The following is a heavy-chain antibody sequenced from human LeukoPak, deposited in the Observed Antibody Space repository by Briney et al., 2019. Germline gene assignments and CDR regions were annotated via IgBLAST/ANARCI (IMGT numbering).Heavy chain of an antibody. J-gene: IGHJ4*02. CDR3: ASVTRAAHFDY. V-gene: IGHV7-4-1*02. CDR1: GYTFTSHA. Sequence: ASVKVSCKASGYTFTSHAINWVRQAPGQGLEWMGWIDTNTGHPTYAQDFTGRFVFSLDTSVSTAYLQISSLKAEDTAVYYCASVTRAAHFDYWGQGTLVTVSS. D-gene: IGHD6-6*01. CDR2: IDTNTGHP.